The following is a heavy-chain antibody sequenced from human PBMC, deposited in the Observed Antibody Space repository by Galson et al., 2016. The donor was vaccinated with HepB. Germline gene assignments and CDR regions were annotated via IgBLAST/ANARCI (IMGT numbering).Heavy chain of an antibody. V-gene: IGHV3-30*03. CDR2: ITYHGRNQ. J-gene: IGHJ5*02. Sequence: SLRLSCAASGFTFRSYGLQWVRQAPGKGPEWLAIITYHGRNQFYADSVKGRFTISRDNAKTSLYPQMNSLRGEDTAIYYCARAAGQGYSGSGSRLDLWGLGTLVTVSS. CDR1: GFTFRSYG. CDR3: ARAAGQGYSGSGSRLDL. D-gene: IGHD3-10*01.